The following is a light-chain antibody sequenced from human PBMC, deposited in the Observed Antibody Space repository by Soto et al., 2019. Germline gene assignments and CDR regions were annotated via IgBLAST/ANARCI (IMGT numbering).Light chain of an antibody. V-gene: IGLV1-44*01. CDR2: SNN. CDR3: AAWDDSLNGRVV. J-gene: IGLJ2*01. Sequence: QSVLTQPPSASGTPGQRVTIPCSGSSSNIGSHTVNWYQQLPGTAPKLLIYSNNQRPSGVPDRFSGSKSGTSASLAISGLQSEDEADYYCAAWDDSLNGRVVFGGGTKVTVL. CDR1: SSNIGSHT.